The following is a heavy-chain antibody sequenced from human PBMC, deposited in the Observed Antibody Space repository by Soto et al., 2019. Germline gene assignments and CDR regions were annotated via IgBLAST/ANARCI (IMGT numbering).Heavy chain of an antibody. V-gene: IGHV3-30-3*01. Sequence: GGSLRLSCTASGFMFSAYAMLWVRQAPGKGLEWVAAMSYDGTNTYYADSLKGRFTISRDNSRNTLFLQMSSLTADDSAVYYCARDPSPYTSGWYGIDFWGLGTLVTVSS. D-gene: IGHD6-19*01. CDR1: GFMFSAYA. J-gene: IGHJ4*01. CDR3: ARDPSPYTSGWYGIDF. CDR2: MSYDGTNT.